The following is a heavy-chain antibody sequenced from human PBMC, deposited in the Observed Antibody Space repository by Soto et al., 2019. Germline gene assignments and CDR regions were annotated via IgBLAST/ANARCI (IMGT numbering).Heavy chain of an antibody. V-gene: IGHV1-8*01. CDR2: MNPNSGNT. Sequence: QVHLVQSGAEVRKPGASVKVSCKASGYTFTSYDINWVRQAAGQGLEWMGWMNPNSGNTAYAQKFQGRVTMTRNTSISTAHMELSSLRSEDTDVYYSARERRRGFDPWGQGTLVTVSS. CDR1: GYTFTSYD. CDR3: ARERRRGFDP. J-gene: IGHJ5*02.